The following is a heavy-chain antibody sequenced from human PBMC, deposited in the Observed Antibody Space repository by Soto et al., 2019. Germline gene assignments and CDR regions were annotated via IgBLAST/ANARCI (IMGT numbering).Heavy chain of an antibody. D-gene: IGHD3-3*01. CDR2: ISYDGSNK. J-gene: IGHJ4*02. CDR1: GFTFSSYA. CDR3: AREYYDFWGDYYPFDY. Sequence: GGSLRLSCAASGFTFSSYAMHWVRQAPGKGLEWVAVISYDGSNKYYADSVKGRFTISRDNSKNTLYLQMNSLRAEDTAVYYCAREYYDFWGDYYPFDYWGQGALVTVSS. V-gene: IGHV3-30-3*01.